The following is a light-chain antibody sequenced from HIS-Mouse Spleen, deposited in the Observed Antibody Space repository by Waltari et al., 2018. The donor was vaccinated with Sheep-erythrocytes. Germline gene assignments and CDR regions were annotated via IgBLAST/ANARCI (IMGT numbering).Light chain of an antibody. Sequence: DIQMTQSPSSLSASVGYRVTITYRASQSISSYLNWYQQKPGKAPKLLIYAASSLQSGVPSRFSGSRSGTDFTLTISSLQPEDFATYYCQQSYSTPYTFCQGTKLEIK. CDR1: QSISSY. V-gene: IGKV1-39*01. CDR2: AAS. J-gene: IGKJ2*01. CDR3: QQSYSTPYT.